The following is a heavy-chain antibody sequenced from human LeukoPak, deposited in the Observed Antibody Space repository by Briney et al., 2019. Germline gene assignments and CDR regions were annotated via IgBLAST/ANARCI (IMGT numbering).Heavy chain of an antibody. V-gene: IGHV4-61*08. D-gene: IGHD3-9*01. J-gene: IGHJ1*01. Sequence: SQTLSLTCTVSGGSISSGGYYWSWTRQPPGKGLEWIGYIYYSGSTNYNPSLKSRVTISVDTSKNQFSLKLSSVAAADTAVYYCATYRYRSTEYFQHWGQGTLVTVSS. CDR1: GGSISSGGYY. CDR2: IYYSGST. CDR3: ATYRYRSTEYFQH.